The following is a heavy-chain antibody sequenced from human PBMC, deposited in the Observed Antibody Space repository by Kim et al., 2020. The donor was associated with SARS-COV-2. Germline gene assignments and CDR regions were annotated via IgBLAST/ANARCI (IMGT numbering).Heavy chain of an antibody. CDR3: ARGYRMITFGGVIVIGDAFDL. CDR2: IIPILGIA. D-gene: IGHD3-16*02. CDR1: GGTFSNYA. V-gene: IGHV1-69*04. Sequence: SVKVSCKASGGTFSNYAISWVRQAPGQGLEWMGRIIPILGIANYAQKFQGRVTITADKSTSTAYMELSSLRSEDTAVYYCARGYRMITFGGVIVIGDAFDLLGQGTMVNVPS. J-gene: IGHJ3*01.